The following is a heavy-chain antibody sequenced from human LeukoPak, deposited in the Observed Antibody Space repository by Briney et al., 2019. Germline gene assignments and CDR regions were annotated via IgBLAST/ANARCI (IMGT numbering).Heavy chain of an antibody. CDR3: TTTTLTNIVVAIPFNF. Sequence: SETLSLTCAVYGGSFSGYYWTWIRQPPGKGLEWIGEIHYSGSATYNPSLKSRVTISVDTSKNQFSLKMNSVTAADTAVYYCTTTTLTNIVVAIPFNFWGQGTLVTVSS. CDR1: GGSFSGYY. CDR2: IHYSGSA. D-gene: IGHD3-22*01. V-gene: IGHV4-34*01. J-gene: IGHJ4*02.